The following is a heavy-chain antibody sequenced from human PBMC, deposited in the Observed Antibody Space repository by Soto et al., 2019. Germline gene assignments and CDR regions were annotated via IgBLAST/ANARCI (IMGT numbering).Heavy chain of an antibody. CDR1: GYTFTSYD. J-gene: IGHJ4*02. Sequence: QVQLVQSGAEVKKPGASVKVSCKASGYTFTSYDINWVRQATGQGLEWLGWMNPNSGNTGYAQKLQGRVTMTRNTSIITAYMELSSLRSEDTAVYYCARLGITIFGVVISNWGQGTLVTVSS. D-gene: IGHD3-3*01. CDR2: MNPNSGNT. V-gene: IGHV1-8*01. CDR3: ARLGITIFGVVISN.